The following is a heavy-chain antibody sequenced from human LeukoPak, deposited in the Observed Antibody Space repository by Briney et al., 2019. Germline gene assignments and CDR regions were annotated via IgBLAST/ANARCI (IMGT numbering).Heavy chain of an antibody. V-gene: IGHV3-30*03. Sequence: GRSLRLSCAASRFTFSNYDMHWVRQAPGKGLEWVAIISYDGSNNYYADSVKGRFTISRDNAKNILYLQMNSLRAEDTAVYYCVRDRVGPDYWGQGTLVTVSS. D-gene: IGHD1-26*01. CDR1: RFTFSNYD. CDR2: ISYDGSNN. J-gene: IGHJ4*02. CDR3: VRDRVGPDY.